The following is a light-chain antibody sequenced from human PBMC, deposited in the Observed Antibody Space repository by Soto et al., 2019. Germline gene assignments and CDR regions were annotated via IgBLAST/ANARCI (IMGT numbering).Light chain of an antibody. CDR1: SSDVGGYKY. CDR3: SSYTSSSSYV. Sequence: QSLLPQPASVSGSPGQSITISCTGTSSDVGGYKYVSWYQQHPGKAPKLLIYTVSNRPSGVSNRFSGSKSGNTASLTISGLQAEGEADYYCSSYTSSSSYVFGTGTKVTV. J-gene: IGLJ1*01. V-gene: IGLV2-14*01. CDR2: TVS.